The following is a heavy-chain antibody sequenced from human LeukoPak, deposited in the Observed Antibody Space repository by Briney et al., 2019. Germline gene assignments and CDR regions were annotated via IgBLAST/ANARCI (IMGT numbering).Heavy chain of an antibody. CDR2: IIPIFGTA. V-gene: IGHV1-69*06. Sequence: GSSVKVSCKASGGTFSSYAISWVRQAPGQGLEWMGGIIPIFGTANYAQKFQGRVTITADKSTSTAYMELSSLRSEDTAVYYCAREGYCSGGSCYSRWFDPWGQGTLSPSPQ. J-gene: IGHJ5*02. CDR3: AREGYCSGGSCYSRWFDP. D-gene: IGHD2-15*01. CDR1: GGTFSSYA.